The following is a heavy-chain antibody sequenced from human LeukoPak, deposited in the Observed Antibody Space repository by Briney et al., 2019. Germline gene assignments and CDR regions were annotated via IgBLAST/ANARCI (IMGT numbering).Heavy chain of an antibody. D-gene: IGHD2-2*01. CDR1: GGSISSGSYY. CDR2: IYASGST. V-gene: IGHV4-61*02. Sequence: SETLSLTCTVSGGSISSGSYYWSWIRQPAGKGLEWIGRIYASGSTDYNPSLKSRVTISVDTSKNQFSLKLSSVTAADTAVYYCARVRRLVVVPAAIGYYYYYMDVWGKGTTVTVSS. J-gene: IGHJ6*03. CDR3: ARVRRLVVVPAAIGYYYYYMDV.